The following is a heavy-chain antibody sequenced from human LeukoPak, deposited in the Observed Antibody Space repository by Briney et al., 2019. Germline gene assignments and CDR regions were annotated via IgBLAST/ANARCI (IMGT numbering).Heavy chain of an antibody. V-gene: IGHV4-34*01. CDR1: GGSFSPYY. CDR3: ARGGFYCGGDCYVDY. Sequence: SSESVSLTCAVYGGSFSPYYWSWIRQPPGKGLEWIGEINHSGSTNYNPSLKSRVTISVDTSKNQFSLRLSSVTAADTAVYYCARGGFYCGGDCYVDYWGQGTLVTVSS. D-gene: IGHD2-21*02. J-gene: IGHJ4*02. CDR2: INHSGST.